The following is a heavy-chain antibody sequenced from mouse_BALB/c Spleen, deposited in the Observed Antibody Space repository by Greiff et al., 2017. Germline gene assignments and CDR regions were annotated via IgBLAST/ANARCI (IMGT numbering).Heavy chain of an antibody. CDR2: ISSGSSTI. CDR3: ARSRWYFDV. Sequence: EVMLVESGGGLVQPGGSRKLSCAASGFTFSSFGMHWVRQAPEKGLEWVAYISSGSSTIYYADTVKGRCTISRDNPKNTLFLQMTSLRSEDTAMYYCARSRWYFDVWGAGTTVTVSS. CDR1: GFTFSSFG. J-gene: IGHJ1*01. V-gene: IGHV5-17*02.